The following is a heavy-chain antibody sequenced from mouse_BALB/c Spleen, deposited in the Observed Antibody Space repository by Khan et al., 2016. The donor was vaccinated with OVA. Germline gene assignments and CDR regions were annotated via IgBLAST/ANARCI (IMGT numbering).Heavy chain of an antibody. CDR2: IWGGGGT. CDR1: GFSLSRYN. CDR3: ARAYSRYDGYYAMDY. D-gene: IGHD2-14*01. Sequence: QVQLKESGPGLVVPSQSLSITCTVSGFSLSRYNIHWVRQPPGKGLEWLGMIWGGGGTDYNSTLKSRLSIRKDNSKSQVLLKMNSLQTDDTAMYYCARAYSRYDGYYAMDYWGQGTSVTVSS. J-gene: IGHJ4*01. V-gene: IGHV2-6-4*01.